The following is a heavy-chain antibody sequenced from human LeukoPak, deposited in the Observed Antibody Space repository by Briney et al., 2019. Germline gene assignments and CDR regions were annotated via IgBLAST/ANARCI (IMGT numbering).Heavy chain of an antibody. CDR2: IIPILGIA. J-gene: IGHJ2*01. D-gene: IGHD4-11*01. Sequence: SVKVSCKASGGTFSSYTISWVRQAPGQGLEWMGRIIPILGIANYAQKFQGRVTITADKSTSTAYMELSSLRSEDTAVYYCARGPDYYWYFDLWGRGTLVTVSS. CDR3: ARGPDYYWYFDL. V-gene: IGHV1-69*02. CDR1: GGTFSSYT.